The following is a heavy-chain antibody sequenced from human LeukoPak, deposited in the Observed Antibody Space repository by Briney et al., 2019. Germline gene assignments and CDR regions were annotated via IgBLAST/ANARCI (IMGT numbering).Heavy chain of an antibody. CDR3: AELGITMIGGV. V-gene: IGHV3-23*01. CDR1: GFTFSSYG. J-gene: IGHJ6*04. D-gene: IGHD3-10*02. Sequence: GGSLRLSCAASGFTFSSYGMSWVRQAPGKGLEWVSAISGSGGSTYYADSVKGRFTISRDDAKNSLYLQMNSLRAEDTAVYYCAELGITMIGGVWGKGTTVTISS. CDR2: ISGSGGST.